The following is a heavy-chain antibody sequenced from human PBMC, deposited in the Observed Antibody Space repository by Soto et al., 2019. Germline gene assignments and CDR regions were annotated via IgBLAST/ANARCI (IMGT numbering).Heavy chain of an antibody. Sequence: SETLSLTCTVSGGSISSGDYYWSWIRQPPGKGLEWIGYIYYSGSTYYNPSLKSRVTISVDTSKNQFSLKLSSVTAADTAVYYCARSPVVITQYYFDYWGRGTLVTVSS. J-gene: IGHJ4*02. CDR3: ARSPVVITQYYFDY. CDR2: IYYSGST. CDR1: GGSISSGDYY. V-gene: IGHV4-30-4*01. D-gene: IGHD3-22*01.